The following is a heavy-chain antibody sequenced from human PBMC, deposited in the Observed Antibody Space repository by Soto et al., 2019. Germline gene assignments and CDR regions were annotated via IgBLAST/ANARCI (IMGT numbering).Heavy chain of an antibody. V-gene: IGHV4-59*08. D-gene: IGHD4-17*01. CDR3: ATLPHYDEPNAGF. Sequence: PSETLSLTCSVSGAAISSYYWSWIRQPPGKGLEWIGYIYDSGSTNYNPSLKSRVTISVDTSKNRFSLKLSSVTAADTAVYYCATLPHYDEPNAGFWGHGILVTVSS. J-gene: IGHJ4*01. CDR2: IYDSGST. CDR1: GAAISSYY.